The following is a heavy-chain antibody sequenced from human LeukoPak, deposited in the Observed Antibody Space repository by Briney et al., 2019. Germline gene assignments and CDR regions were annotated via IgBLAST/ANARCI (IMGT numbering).Heavy chain of an antibody. J-gene: IGHJ4*02. Sequence: ASVKVSCKASGYTFTDYYMHWVQQAPGKGLEWMGRVDPEDGETIYAEKFQGRVTITADESTSTAYMELSSLRSEDTAVYYCASLGHSSSWYKVADYWGQGTLVTVSS. D-gene: IGHD6-13*01. CDR1: GYTFTDYY. V-gene: IGHV1-69-2*01. CDR3: ASLGHSSSWYKVADY. CDR2: VDPEDGET.